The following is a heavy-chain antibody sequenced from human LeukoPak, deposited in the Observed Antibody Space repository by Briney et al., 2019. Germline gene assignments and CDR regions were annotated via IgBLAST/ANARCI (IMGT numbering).Heavy chain of an antibody. CDR3: ARAVRYGSGSDYTPTNWFDP. D-gene: IGHD3-10*01. CDR1: GFTFSDYY. J-gene: IGHJ5*02. CDR2: ISTSGSTI. Sequence: GGSLRLPCAASGFTFSDYYLSWIRQAPGKGLECVSYISTSGSTIYYADSVKGRFTISRDNANNSVHLQMNSLRAEDTAVYYCARAVRYGSGSDYTPTNWFDPWGQGTLVTVSS. V-gene: IGHV3-11*01.